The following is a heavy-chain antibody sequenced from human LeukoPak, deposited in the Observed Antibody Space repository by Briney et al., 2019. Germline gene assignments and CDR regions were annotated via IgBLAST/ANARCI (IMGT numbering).Heavy chain of an antibody. CDR2: INHSGST. J-gene: IGHJ6*03. D-gene: IGHD3-10*01. CDR1: GGSFSGYY. Sequence: SETLSLTCAVYGGSFSGYYWSWIRQPPGKGLEWIGEINHSGSTNYNPSLKSRVTISVDKPKNQFSLRLTSVTAADTAMYYCATAVPFYLGVWGKGTTVTVSS. V-gene: IGHV4-34*01. CDR3: ATAVPFYLGV.